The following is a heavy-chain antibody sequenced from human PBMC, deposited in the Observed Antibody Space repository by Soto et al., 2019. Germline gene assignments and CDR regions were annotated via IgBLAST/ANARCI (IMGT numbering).Heavy chain of an antibody. CDR2: INQDGTVT. CDR1: GFTFISSF. J-gene: IGHJ4*02. Sequence: EVQLVESGGGLVQPGGSLRLSCLASGFTFISSFIGWVRQAPGKGLEWVANINQDGTVTYYVDSVEGRFTISRDNTKDSLYLQMNSLRGEDTAMYYCARYFRGSGRYFFDYWGQGTLVTVSS. CDR3: ARYFRGSGRYFFDY. D-gene: IGHD6-19*01. V-gene: IGHV3-7*03.